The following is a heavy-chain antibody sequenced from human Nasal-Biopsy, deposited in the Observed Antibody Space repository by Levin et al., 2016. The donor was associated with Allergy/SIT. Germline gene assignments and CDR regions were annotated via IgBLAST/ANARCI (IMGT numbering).Heavy chain of an antibody. J-gene: IGHJ6*03. D-gene: IGHD2-21*01. Sequence: GGSLRLSCAASGFSVSSHYMSWVRQAPGKGLEWVSVLYGDGRSFYADSVKGRFTISRDNSKNTLFLLMNSLRAEDTAAYYCAKDGNGGHDEVISYYYYMDVWGKGTTVTVSS. V-gene: IGHV3-53*01. CDR3: AKDGNGGHDEVISYYYYMDV. CDR1: GFSVSSHY. CDR2: LYGDGRS.